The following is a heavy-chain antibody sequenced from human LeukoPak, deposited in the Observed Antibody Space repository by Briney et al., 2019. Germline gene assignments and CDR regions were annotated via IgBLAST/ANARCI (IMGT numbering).Heavy chain of an antibody. CDR1: GGSIRSYY. V-gene: IGHV4-59*01. J-gene: IGHJ4*02. Sequence: SETLSLTCTVSGGSIRSYYWSWIRQPPGKGLEWIGYIYNSGSTNYNPSLKCRVTMSVDTSKNQFSLKLSSVTAADTAVYYCASSYGSGTYHYFAYWGQGTLVTVSS. CDR3: ASSYGSGTYHYFAY. CDR2: IYNSGST. D-gene: IGHD3-10*01.